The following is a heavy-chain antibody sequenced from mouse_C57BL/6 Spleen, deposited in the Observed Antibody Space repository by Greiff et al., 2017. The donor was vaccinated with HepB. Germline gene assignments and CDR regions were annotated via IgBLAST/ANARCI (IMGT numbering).Heavy chain of an antibody. CDR1: GFTFSSYA. CDR3: TREGYYYGSSGYFDV. J-gene: IGHJ1*03. D-gene: IGHD1-1*01. V-gene: IGHV5-9-1*02. Sequence: EVKLVESGEGLVKPGGSLKLSCAASGFTFSSYAMSWVRQTPEKRLECVAYISSGGDYIYYADTVKGRFTISRDNARNTLYLQMSSLKSEDTAMYYCTREGYYYGSSGYFDVWGTGTTVTVSS. CDR2: ISSGGDYI.